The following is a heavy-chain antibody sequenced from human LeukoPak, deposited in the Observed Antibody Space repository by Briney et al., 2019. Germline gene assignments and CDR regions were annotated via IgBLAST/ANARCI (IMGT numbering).Heavy chain of an antibody. Sequence: SQTLSLTCTVSGGSISSGSYYWSWIRQPAGKGLEWIGRIYTSGSTNYNPSLKSRVTMSVDTSKNQFSLKLSSVTAADTAVYYCARDHGSYYFDYWGQGTLVTVSS. J-gene: IGHJ4*02. D-gene: IGHD2-2*03. CDR1: GGSISSGSYY. CDR3: ARDHGSYYFDY. V-gene: IGHV4-61*02. CDR2: IYTSGST.